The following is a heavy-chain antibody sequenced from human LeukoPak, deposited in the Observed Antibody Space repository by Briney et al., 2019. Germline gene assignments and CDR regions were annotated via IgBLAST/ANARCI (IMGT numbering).Heavy chain of an antibody. Sequence: TLSLTCTVSGDSISSYYWSWIRQPPGKALEWLALIYGDDNKLYRPSLKSRLTITKDTSKNQVVLTMTNMDPVDTATYYCAHYGDYRFMYYFDHWGQGTLVTVSS. D-gene: IGHD4-17*01. J-gene: IGHJ4*02. CDR2: IYGDDNK. CDR3: AHYGDYRFMYYFDH. CDR1: GDSISSYYW. V-gene: IGHV2-5*08.